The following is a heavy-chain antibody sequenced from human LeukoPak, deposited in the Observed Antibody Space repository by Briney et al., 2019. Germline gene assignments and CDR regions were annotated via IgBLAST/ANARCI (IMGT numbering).Heavy chain of an antibody. V-gene: IGHV3-74*01. D-gene: IGHD6-13*01. CDR2: INTDGSST. CDR1: GFTFSSYW. Sequence: GGSLRLSCAASGFTFSSYWMHWVRQAPGKGLVWVSRINTDGSSTSYADSVKGRFTISRDNAKNTLYLQMNGLRAEDTAVYYCARDREQLAPYGWFDPWGQGTLVTVSS. J-gene: IGHJ5*02. CDR3: ARDREQLAPYGWFDP.